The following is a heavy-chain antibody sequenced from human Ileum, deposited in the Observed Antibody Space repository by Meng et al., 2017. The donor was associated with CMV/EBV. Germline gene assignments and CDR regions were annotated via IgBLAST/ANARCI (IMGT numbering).Heavy chain of an antibody. CDR2: INPNSGST. J-gene: IGHJ4*02. D-gene: IGHD5-18*01. CDR3: ARIIVSRGYSFDY. V-gene: IGHV1-2*02. CDR1: GYTLPNNI. Sequence: QVQRVQSGAEMKNPGASVKVSCKTSGYTLPNNIMNWVRQAPGQGLEWMGWINPNSGSTNYAQKFQGRVTMTRDTSISTAYMELNRLTSDDTAMYFCARIIVSRGYSFDYWGQGTLVTVSS.